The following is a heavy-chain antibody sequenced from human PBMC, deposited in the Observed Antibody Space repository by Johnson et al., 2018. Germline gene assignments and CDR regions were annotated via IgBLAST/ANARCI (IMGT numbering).Heavy chain of an antibody. D-gene: IGHD3-10*01. CDR1: GFTFSSYA. CDR3: AKLDGSGSTDYYYGMDV. J-gene: IGHJ6*02. CDR2: ISYDGSNQ. V-gene: IGHV3-30*18. Sequence: QVQLVQSGGGVVQSGRSLRLSCAASGFTFSSYAIHWVRQAPGKGLEWVAVISYDGSNQYYADSVKGRFTISRDNAKNSLYLQMNSLRAEDTALYYCAKLDGSGSTDYYYGMDVWGQGTTVTVSS.